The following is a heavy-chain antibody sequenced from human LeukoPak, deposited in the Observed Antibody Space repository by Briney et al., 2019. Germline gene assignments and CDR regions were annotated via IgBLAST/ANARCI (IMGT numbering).Heavy chain of an antibody. CDR1: GGSFSGYY. CDR2: INHSGST. V-gene: IGHV4-34*01. CDR3: ASYDSSGYYSETVDAFDI. Sequence: PSETLSLTCAVYGGSFSGYYWSWIRQPPGKGLEWIGEINHSGSTNYSPSLKSRVTISVDTSKNQFSLKLSSVTAADTAVYYCASYDSSGYYSETVDAFDIWGQGTMVTVSS. D-gene: IGHD3-22*01. J-gene: IGHJ3*02.